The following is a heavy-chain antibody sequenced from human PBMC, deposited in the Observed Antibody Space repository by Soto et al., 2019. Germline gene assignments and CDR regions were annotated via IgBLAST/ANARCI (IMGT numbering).Heavy chain of an antibody. J-gene: IGHJ4*02. CDR1: GVSISNDVYY. D-gene: IGHD4-17*01. CDR3: ARQEYGDFVFLDF. Sequence: QVQLQESGPGLVKPSQTLSLTCAVSGVSISNDVYYWTWVRQHPGKGLEWIGYIYYTGSTYYNPSLTSRVSMSVDTSKNQFSLELSSVTAADTAVYYCARQEYGDFVFLDFWGQGTLVTVSS. V-gene: IGHV4-31*11. CDR2: IYYTGST.